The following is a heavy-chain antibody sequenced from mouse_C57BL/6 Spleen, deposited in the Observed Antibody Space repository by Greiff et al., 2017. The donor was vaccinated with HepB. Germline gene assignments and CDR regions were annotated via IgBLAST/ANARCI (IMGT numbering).Heavy chain of an antibody. Sequence: EVQLQQSGPELVKPGASVKISCKASGYSFTGYYMNWVKQSPEKSLEWIGEINPSTGGTTYNQKFKAKATLTVDKSSSTAYMQLKSLTSEDSAVYYCEMGVTTYYFDYWGQGTTLTVSS. CDR3: EMGVTTYYFDY. CDR2: INPSTGGT. J-gene: IGHJ2*01. D-gene: IGHD2-2*01. CDR1: GYSFTGYY. V-gene: IGHV1-42*01.